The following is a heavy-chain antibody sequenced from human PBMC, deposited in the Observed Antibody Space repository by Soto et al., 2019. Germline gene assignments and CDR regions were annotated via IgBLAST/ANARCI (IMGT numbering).Heavy chain of an antibody. D-gene: IGHD1-26*01. CDR2: INGDGTIT. V-gene: IGHV3-74*01. J-gene: IGHJ4*02. CDR1: GFTFSSYW. Sequence: EVQLVESGGGLVQTGGSLRLSCAASGFTFSSYWMHWVRQAPGKGLVWVSRINGDGTITNYVEAVTGRFTISRDNAKNTLYLQMNSLRAEDTAVYYCARIVGANWGQGTLVTVSS. CDR3: ARIVGAN.